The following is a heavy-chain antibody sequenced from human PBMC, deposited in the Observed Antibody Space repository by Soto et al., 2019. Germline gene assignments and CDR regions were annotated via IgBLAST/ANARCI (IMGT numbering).Heavy chain of an antibody. D-gene: IGHD6-6*01. CDR1: GGSVSSGSYY. V-gene: IGHV4-61*01. Sequence: PSETLSLTCTVSGGSVSSGSYYWSWIRQPPGKGLEWIGYIYYSGSTNYNPSLKSRVTISADTSKNQFSLKLSSVTAADTAVYYCARRKLGIAARHYYYYGMDVWGQGTTVTVSS. J-gene: IGHJ6*02. CDR2: IYYSGST. CDR3: ARRKLGIAARHYYYYGMDV.